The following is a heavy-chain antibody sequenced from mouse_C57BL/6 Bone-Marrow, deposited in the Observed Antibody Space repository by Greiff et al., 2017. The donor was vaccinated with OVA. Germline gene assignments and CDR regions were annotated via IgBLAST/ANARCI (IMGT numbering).Heavy chain of an antibody. V-gene: IGHV1-64*01. D-gene: IGHD1-1*01. CDR1: GYTFTSYW. Sequence: QVQLQQPGAELVKPGASVKLSCTASGYTFTSYWMHWVRQRPGQGLEWIGMIHPNSGSTNYYETFKSKATLTVDKSYNTAYMQLSSLTSEDSAVYYCAKLRRFAYWGQGTLVTVSA. J-gene: IGHJ3*01. CDR3: AKLRRFAY. CDR2: IHPNSGST.